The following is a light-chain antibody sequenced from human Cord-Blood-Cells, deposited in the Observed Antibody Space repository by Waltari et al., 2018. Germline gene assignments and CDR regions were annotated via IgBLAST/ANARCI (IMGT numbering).Light chain of an antibody. Sequence: QPALTQPASVSGSPGQSITISCTGTSSDVGGYNYVSWYQQHPGKAPKPMIYEVSNRPSGVSNPFAGSKSGNTASLTISGLQAEDEADYYCSSYTSSSTLVFGGGTKLTVL. CDR1: SSDVGGYNY. J-gene: IGLJ3*02. V-gene: IGLV2-14*01. CDR3: SSYTSSSTLV. CDR2: EVS.